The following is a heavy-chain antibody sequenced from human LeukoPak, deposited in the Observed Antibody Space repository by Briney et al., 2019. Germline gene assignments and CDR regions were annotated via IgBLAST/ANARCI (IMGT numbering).Heavy chain of an antibody. J-gene: IGHJ4*02. Sequence: GGSLRLSCAASGFTFSNAWISWVRQAPGKGLEWVGRIKSKTDGGTTDYAAPVKGRFTISRDDSKNTLYLQMNSLKTEDTAVYYCSTGRQQLVFDYWGQGTLVTVSS. CDR3: STGRQQLVFDY. D-gene: IGHD6-13*01. V-gene: IGHV3-15*01. CDR1: GFTFSNAW. CDR2: IKSKTDGGTT.